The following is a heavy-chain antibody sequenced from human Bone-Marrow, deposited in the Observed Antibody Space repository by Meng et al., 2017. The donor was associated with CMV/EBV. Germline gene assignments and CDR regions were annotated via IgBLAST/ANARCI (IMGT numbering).Heavy chain of an antibody. CDR1: GGSIGYYS. V-gene: IGHV4-59*12. CDR3: AREGNYIDS. J-gene: IGHJ4*02. CDR2: IIYTRTT. Sequence: SETLSLTCTVSGGSIGYYSWTWIRQSPEKRLEWIGYIIYTRTTTYNPSFESRVTTSIDTSKNQFSLRLTSVTAADTAVYYCAREGNYIDSWGQGSLVTVSS.